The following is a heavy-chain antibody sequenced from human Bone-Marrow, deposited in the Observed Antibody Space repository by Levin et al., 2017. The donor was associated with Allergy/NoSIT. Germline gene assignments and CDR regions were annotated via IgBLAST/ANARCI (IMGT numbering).Heavy chain of an antibody. D-gene: IGHD1-26*01. CDR2: MNTDGTYT. V-gene: IGHV3-74*03. J-gene: IGHJ4*02. CDR3: VRGGLGSTGFDK. Sequence: PGGSLRLSCIASGFTFSSYWMYWVRQAPGKGLMWVSRMNTDGTYTAYADSVKGRFTISRDNAKSTLYLQMNSLRAEDTAVYYCVRGGLGSTGFDKLGQGALVTVSS. CDR1: GFTFSSYW.